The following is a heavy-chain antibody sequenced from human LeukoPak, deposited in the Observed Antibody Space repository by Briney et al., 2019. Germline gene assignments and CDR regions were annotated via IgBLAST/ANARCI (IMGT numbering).Heavy chain of an antibody. CDR2: IYYSGST. Sequence: SETLSLTCTVSGGSINSYYWNWIRQPPGKGLEWIGSIYYSGSTNYNPSLKSPVTMSVDTPKNQFSLKLTSVTAADTAVYYCARQSIAARGYYYYMDVWGKGTTVTVSS. CDR1: GGSINSYY. J-gene: IGHJ6*03. CDR3: ARQSIAARGYYYYMDV. D-gene: IGHD6-6*01. V-gene: IGHV4-59*04.